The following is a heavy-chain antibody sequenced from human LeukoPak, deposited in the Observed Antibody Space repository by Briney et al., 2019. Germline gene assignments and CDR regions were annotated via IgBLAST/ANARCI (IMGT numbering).Heavy chain of an antibody. CDR1: GFTFSSNG. CDR3: AKDIGSYYDY. Sequence: PGGSLRLSCVASGFTFSSNGMHWVRQAPGKGLEWVTFIQYDGSKKYYADAVKGRSTISRDNSKNTLYLEMNSLRAEDTAVYYCAKDIGSYYDYWGQGILVTVSS. CDR2: IQYDGSKK. V-gene: IGHV3-30*02. D-gene: IGHD3-10*01. J-gene: IGHJ4*02.